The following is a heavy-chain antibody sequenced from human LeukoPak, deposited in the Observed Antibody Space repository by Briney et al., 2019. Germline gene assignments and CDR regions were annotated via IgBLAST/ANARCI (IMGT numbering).Heavy chain of an antibody. D-gene: IGHD1-7*01. V-gene: IGHV5-51*01. CDR1: GYSFTSYW. Sequence: GESLKISCKGSGYSFTSYWIGWVRQMPGKGLEWMGIIYPGDSDTRYSPSFQGQVTISADKSISTAYLQWSSLKASDTAMYYCARTPNWNYDHHWSDPWGQGTLVTVSS. CDR3: ARTPNWNYDHHWSDP. J-gene: IGHJ5*02. CDR2: IYPGDSDT.